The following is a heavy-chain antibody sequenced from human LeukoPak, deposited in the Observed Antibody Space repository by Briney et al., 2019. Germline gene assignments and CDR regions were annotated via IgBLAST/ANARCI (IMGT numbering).Heavy chain of an antibody. D-gene: IGHD3-22*01. CDR2: MYSGGST. CDR1: GLIVSSNY. J-gene: IGHJ4*02. V-gene: IGHV3-53*01. Sequence: GGSLRLSCAASGLIVSSNYMSWVRQAPGKGLEWVSLMYSGGSTYYADSVKGRFTISRDNSKNTLSLQMNSLRAEDTAVYYCARDKSVYYDTSGSRFDFWGQGTLVTVSS. CDR3: ARDKSVYYDTSGSRFDF.